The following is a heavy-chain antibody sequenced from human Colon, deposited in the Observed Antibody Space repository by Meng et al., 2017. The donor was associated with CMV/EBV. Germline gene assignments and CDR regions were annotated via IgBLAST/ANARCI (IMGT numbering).Heavy chain of an antibody. CDR1: YTFTSFG. Sequence: YTFTSFGISWVRQAPGQGLEWMGRISADNGYTNYAHNLQGRVTMTTDTSTSTAYMELRSLRSDDTALYYCAKDLRLFSSARGGWFDPWGQGTLVTVSS. J-gene: IGHJ5*01. D-gene: IGHD6-19*01. V-gene: IGHV1-18*01. CDR2: ISADNGYT. CDR3: AKDLRLFSSARGGWFDP.